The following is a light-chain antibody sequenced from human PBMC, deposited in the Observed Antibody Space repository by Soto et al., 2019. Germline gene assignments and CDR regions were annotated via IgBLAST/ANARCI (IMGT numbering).Light chain of an antibody. Sequence: QSVLTQPASVSGSPGQSITISCTGSSSDVGGYNYVSSYQQHPGKAPKLMIYEVSNRPSGISNRFSGSKSGNTASLTLSGLQAEDEADYYCSSYTSSSTLVFGGGTKVNVL. CDR3: SSYTSSSTLV. V-gene: IGLV2-14*01. CDR2: EVS. J-gene: IGLJ2*01. CDR1: SSDVGGYNY.